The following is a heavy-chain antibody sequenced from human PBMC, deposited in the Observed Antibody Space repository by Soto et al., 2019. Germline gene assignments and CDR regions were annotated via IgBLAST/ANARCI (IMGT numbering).Heavy chain of an antibody. CDR2: ISGSAAST. CDR3: AKWTGRYGGGVRCYLDDPFDY. D-gene: IGHD2-15*01. CDR1: GFTFSNYA. V-gene: IGHV3-23*01. J-gene: IGHJ4*02. Sequence: EVHLLESGGDLVQPGGSLRLSCAASGFTFSNYAMSWVRQAPGKGLEWVSGISGSAASTFYADSVKGRFTISRDNSKNRLYRQMKSLRAEDTAVYYCAKWTGRYGGGVRCYLDDPFDYWGQGTLVTVSS.